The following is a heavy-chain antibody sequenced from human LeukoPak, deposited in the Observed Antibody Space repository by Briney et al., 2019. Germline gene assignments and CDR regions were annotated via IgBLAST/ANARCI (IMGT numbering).Heavy chain of an antibody. CDR1: GVSISSYY. J-gene: IGHJ5*02. V-gene: IGHV4-59*01. CDR3: ARRSGGSWGFDP. D-gene: IGHD2-15*01. CDR2: IYYSGST. Sequence: SETLSLTCTVSGVSISSYYWSWIRQPPGKGLEWIGYIYYSGSTNYNPSLKSRVTISVDTSKNQFSLKLSSVTAADTAVYYCARRSGGSWGFDPWGQGTLVTVSS.